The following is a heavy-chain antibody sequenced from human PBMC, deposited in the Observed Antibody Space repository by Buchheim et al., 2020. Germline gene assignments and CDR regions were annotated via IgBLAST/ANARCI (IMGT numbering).Heavy chain of an antibody. J-gene: IGHJ6*02. D-gene: IGHD2-2*01. CDR3: ATVPRYCTTTSCPRDAMDV. Sequence: QVHLVESGGGVVQPGRSLRLSCAASGFTFNTYAMHWVRQAPGKGLEWVALIWYDGIKKYYADSVKGRFPISRDNSRDTLFLQMNSLRVEDTAVYYCATVPRYCTTTSCPRDAMDVWGQGTT. V-gene: IGHV3-33*01. CDR2: IWYDGIKK. CDR1: GFTFNTYA.